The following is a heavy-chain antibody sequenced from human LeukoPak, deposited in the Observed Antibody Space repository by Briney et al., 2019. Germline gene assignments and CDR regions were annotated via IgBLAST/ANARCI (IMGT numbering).Heavy chain of an antibody. CDR3: ARGCSDKKCYIHY. J-gene: IGHJ4*02. D-gene: IGHD2-15*01. V-gene: IGHV3-53*01. Sequence: GGSLRLSCAASGFTFSRYAMSWVRQAPGRGLEWVSVVYSGGSTYYADSVKGRFTISRDNSKNTLYLQMNSLRVEDTAVYYCARGCSDKKCYIHYWGQGTLVTVSS. CDR2: VYSGGST. CDR1: GFTFSRYA.